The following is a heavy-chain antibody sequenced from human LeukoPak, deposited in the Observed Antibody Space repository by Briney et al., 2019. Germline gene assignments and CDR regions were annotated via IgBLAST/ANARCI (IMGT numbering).Heavy chain of an antibody. Sequence: GGSLRLSCTTSGFTFGDYAMTWVRQAPGKGLEWVGFIRSKIYGGTPEYAASVKGRFTISRDDSKGIAYLQMNSLKTEDTGVYYCTRDQTPYYWGQGTLVTVSS. CDR1: GFTFGDYA. CDR2: IRSKIYGGTP. CDR3: TRDQTPYY. J-gene: IGHJ4*02. V-gene: IGHV3-49*04.